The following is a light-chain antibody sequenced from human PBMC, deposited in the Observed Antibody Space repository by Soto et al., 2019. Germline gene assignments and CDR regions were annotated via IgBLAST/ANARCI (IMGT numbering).Light chain of an antibody. V-gene: IGKV3-11*01. CDR3: QQRSNWPPIA. Sequence: VMTQAPTSLSVGPGERASRSCRASQSVKTFLVWYQQRPGQAPRLLVHDASHRAAGIPARFSGSGFGTVFTLTICSLDPEDAAVYYCQQRSNWPPIAFGQGTRLEIK. J-gene: IGKJ5*01. CDR2: DAS. CDR1: QSVKTF.